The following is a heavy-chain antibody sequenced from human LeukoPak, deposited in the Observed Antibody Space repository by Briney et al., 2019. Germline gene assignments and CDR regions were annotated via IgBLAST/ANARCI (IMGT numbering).Heavy chain of an antibody. V-gene: IGHV3-30*04. CDR3: AKDAPGPWDY. J-gene: IGHJ4*02. CDR1: GFTFSNFA. Sequence: TGGSLRLSCSASGFTFSNFALHWVRQAPGKGLEWVAVISYDGSNKYYADSVKGRFTISRDNSKNTLYLQMNSLRAEDTAVYYCAKDAPGPWDYWGQGTLVTVSS. CDR2: ISYDGSNK. D-gene: IGHD3-10*01.